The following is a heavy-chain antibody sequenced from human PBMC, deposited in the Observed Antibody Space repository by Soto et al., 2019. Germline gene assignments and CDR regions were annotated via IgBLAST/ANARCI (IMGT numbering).Heavy chain of an antibody. CDR3: AKDALSMIVVVTYFDY. D-gene: IGHD3-22*01. CDR1: GFTFSSYG. CDR2: ISYDGSNK. Sequence: GGSLRLSCAASGFTFSSYGMHWVRQAPGKGLEWVAVISYDGSNKYYADSVKGRFTISRDNSKNTLYLQMNSLGAEDTAVYYCAKDALSMIVVVTYFDYWGQGTLVTVSS. J-gene: IGHJ4*02. V-gene: IGHV3-30*18.